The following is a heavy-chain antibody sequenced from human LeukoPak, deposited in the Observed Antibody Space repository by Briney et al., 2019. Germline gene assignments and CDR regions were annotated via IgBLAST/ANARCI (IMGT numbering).Heavy chain of an antibody. CDR2: ISYDGSNK. V-gene: IGHV3-30-3*01. CDR1: GFTFSSYA. D-gene: IGHD3-22*01. CDR3: ARDREIVVAPGPFLDY. J-gene: IGHJ4*02. Sequence: GGSLRLSCAASGFTFSSYAMHWVRQAPGKGLEWVAVISYDGSNKYYADSVKGRFTISRDNSKNTLYLQMNSLRAEDTAVYYCARDREIVVAPGPFLDYWGRGTLVTVSS.